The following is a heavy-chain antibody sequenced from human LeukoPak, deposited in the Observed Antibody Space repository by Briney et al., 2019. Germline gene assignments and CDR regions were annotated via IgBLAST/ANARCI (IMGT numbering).Heavy chain of an antibody. CDR1: GFTFSTWW. V-gene: IGHV3-74*01. Sequence: GGSLRLSCAASGFTFSTWWMHWVRRAPGKGLVWVSRITSDGSGTIYADSVKGRFTISRDNAKNTMYLQMNSLRADDTAVYYCIREGFMDWGQGTLVTVSS. CDR3: IREGFMD. CDR2: ITSDGSGT. J-gene: IGHJ4*02.